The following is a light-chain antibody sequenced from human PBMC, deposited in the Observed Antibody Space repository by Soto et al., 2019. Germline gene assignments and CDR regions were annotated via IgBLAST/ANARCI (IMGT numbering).Light chain of an antibody. CDR1: QGIGDA. CDR3: QQLNSYSYT. J-gene: IGKJ2*01. V-gene: IGKV1-17*01. Sequence: DIQMSQSPSSLSASVGDRVTITCRASQGIGDALGWYQQKPGKAPKRLIYAASTLQSGVPSRFSGSGSGTDFTLTISSLQPEDFATYYCQQLNSYSYTFGQGTKLEIK. CDR2: AAS.